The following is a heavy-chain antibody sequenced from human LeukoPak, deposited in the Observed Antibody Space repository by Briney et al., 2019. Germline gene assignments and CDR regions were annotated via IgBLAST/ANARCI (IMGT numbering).Heavy chain of an antibody. V-gene: IGHV6-1*01. CDR3: ARVKDSSGWYFDY. Sequence: SQTLSLTCAISGDSVSSNSGAWNWIRQSPSRGLEWLGRTYYRSKWYNDYAVSVKSRITISPDTSKNQFSLQQNSLTPQDTAVYYCARVKDSSGWYFDYWGQGTLVTVSS. J-gene: IGHJ4*02. CDR1: GDSVSSNSGA. D-gene: IGHD6-19*01. CDR2: TYYRSKWYN.